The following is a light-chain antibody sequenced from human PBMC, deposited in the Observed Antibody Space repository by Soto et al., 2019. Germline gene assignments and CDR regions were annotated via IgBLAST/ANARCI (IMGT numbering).Light chain of an antibody. V-gene: IGKV4-1*01. Sequence: DIVMTQSPDSLAVSLGERDTINCKSSQRVLYISNNKNYLAWYQQKPGQPPQLLIYWASTRESGVPDRFSGSGYGTDFTLTVSSLQAEDVAVYYCQQYYSTHWTFGQGTKVEIK. CDR1: QRVLYISNNKNY. CDR3: QQYYSTHWT. J-gene: IGKJ1*01. CDR2: WAS.